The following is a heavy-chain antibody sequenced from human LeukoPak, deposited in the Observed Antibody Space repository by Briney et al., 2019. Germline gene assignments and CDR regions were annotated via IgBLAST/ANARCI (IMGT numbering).Heavy chain of an antibody. J-gene: IGHJ4*02. D-gene: IGHD3-16*02. CDR2: INWNGGST. V-gene: IGHV3-20*04. CDR1: GFTFSSYV. CDR3: ARDRSSYYDYVWGSYRLDY. Sequence: GGSLRLSCAASGFTFSSYVMSWVRQAPGKGLEWVSGINWNGGSTGYADSVKGRFTISRDNAKNSLYLQMNSLRAEDTALYYCARDRSSYYDYVWGSYRLDYWGQGTLVTVSS.